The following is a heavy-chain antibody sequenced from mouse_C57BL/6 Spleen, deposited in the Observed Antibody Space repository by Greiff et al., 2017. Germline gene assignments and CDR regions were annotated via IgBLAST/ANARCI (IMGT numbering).Heavy chain of an antibody. CDR2: ISYDGSN. CDR3: ARGVNWDVYFDY. CDR1: GYSITSGYY. J-gene: IGHJ2*01. V-gene: IGHV3-6*01. D-gene: IGHD4-1*01. Sequence: EVQLQESGPGLVKPSQSLSLTCSVTGYSITSGYYWNWIRQFPGNKLEWMGYISYDGSNNYNPSLKNRISITRDTSKNQFFLKLNSVTTEDTATYYCARGVNWDVYFDYWGQGTTLTVSS.